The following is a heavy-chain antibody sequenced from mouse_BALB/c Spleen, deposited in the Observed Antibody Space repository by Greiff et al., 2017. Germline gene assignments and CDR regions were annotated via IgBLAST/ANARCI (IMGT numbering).Heavy chain of an antibody. CDR3: ARSNSLLRLDWYFDV. CDR1: GYSITSDYA. J-gene: IGHJ1*01. Sequence: EVKLVESGPGLVKPSQSLSLTCTVTGYSITSDYAWNWIRQFPGNKLEWMGYISYSGSTSYNPSLKSRISITRDTSKNQFFLQLNFVTTEDTATYYCARSNSLLRLDWYFDVWGAGTTVTVSS. D-gene: IGHD1-2*01. CDR2: ISYSGST. V-gene: IGHV3-2*02.